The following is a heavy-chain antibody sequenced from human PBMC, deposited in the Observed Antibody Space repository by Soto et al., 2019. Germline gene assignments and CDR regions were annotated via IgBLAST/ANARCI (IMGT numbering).Heavy chain of an antibody. Sequence: QVQLVQSGAEEKKPGASVKVSCKTSGYTLTTYAVHWVRQAPGQRLEWMGWIATGNGDTRYSEKFQGRVSITRDTSATTAYMELSSLRSEDTAVYYCARDGATAGTPRNWFDPWGQGTLVTVSS. J-gene: IGHJ5*02. CDR3: ARDGATAGTPRNWFDP. CDR2: IATGNGDT. V-gene: IGHV1-3*05. D-gene: IGHD6-13*01. CDR1: GYTLTTYA.